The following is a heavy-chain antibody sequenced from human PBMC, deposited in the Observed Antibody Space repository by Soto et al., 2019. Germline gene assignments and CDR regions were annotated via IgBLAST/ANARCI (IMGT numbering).Heavy chain of an antibody. V-gene: IGHV4-31*03. CDR1: GGSISSGGYY. J-gene: IGHJ5*02. CDR2: IYYSGST. D-gene: IGHD6-13*01. CDR3: ARAYSSSFSWFDP. Sequence: QVQLQESGPELVKPSQTLSLTCTVSGGSISSGGYYWSWIRQHPGKGLEWIGYIYYSGSTYYNPSLKSRVTISVDTSKNQFSLKLSSVTAADTAVYYCARAYSSSFSWFDPWGQGTLVTVSS.